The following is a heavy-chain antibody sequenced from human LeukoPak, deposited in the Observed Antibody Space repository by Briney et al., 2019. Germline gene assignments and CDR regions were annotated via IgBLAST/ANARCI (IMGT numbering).Heavy chain of an antibody. CDR3: ARDRGQQWLRNHYYYYYYMDV. V-gene: IGHV1-2*02. D-gene: IGHD5-12*01. CDR1: GYTFTGYY. Sequence: ASVKVSCKASGYTFTGYYMHWVRQAPGQGLEWMGWINPNSGGTNYAQKFQGRVTVTRDTSISTAYMELSRLRSDDTAVYYCARDRGQQWLRNHYYYYYYMDVWGKGTTVTVSS. J-gene: IGHJ6*03. CDR2: INPNSGGT.